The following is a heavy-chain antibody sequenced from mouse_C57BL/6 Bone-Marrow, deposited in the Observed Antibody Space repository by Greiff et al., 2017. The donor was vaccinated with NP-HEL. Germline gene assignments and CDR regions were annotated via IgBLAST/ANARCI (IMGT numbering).Heavy chain of an antibody. CDR2: INPSTGGT. Sequence: LVESGPELVKPGASVKISCKASGYSFTGYYMNWVKQSPEKSLEWIGEINPSTGGTTYNQKFKAKATLTVDKSSSTAYMQLKSLTSEDSAVYYCARGRYLAYWGQGTLVTVSA. D-gene: IGHD1-1*01. CDR1: GYSFTGYY. V-gene: IGHV1-42*01. J-gene: IGHJ3*01. CDR3: ARGRYLAY.